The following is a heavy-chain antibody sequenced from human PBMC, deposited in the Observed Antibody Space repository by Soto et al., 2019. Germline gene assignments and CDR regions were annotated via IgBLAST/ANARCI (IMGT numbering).Heavy chain of an antibody. V-gene: IGHV3-30*18. CDR3: ANSPYDSSGYYFDY. J-gene: IGHJ4*02. CDR1: GFTFSSYG. D-gene: IGHD3-22*01. Sequence: GGSLRLSCAASGFTFSSYGMHWVRQAPGKGLEWVAVISYDGSNKYYADSVKGRFTISRDNSKNTLYLQMNSLRAEDTAVYYCANSPYDSSGYYFDYWGQGTLVTVSS. CDR2: ISYDGSNK.